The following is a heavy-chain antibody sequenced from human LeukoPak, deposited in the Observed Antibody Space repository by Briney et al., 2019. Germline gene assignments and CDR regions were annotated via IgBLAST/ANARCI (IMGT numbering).Heavy chain of an antibody. J-gene: IGHJ3*02. CDR3: ARDDNRALITMIADAFDI. CDR2: ISSSSSYI. D-gene: IGHD3-22*01. Sequence: PGGSLRLSCAASGFTFSSYSMNWVRQAPGKGLEWVSSISSSSSYIYYADSVKGRFTISRDNAKNSLYLQMNSLRAEDTAVYYCARDDNRALITMIADAFDIWGQGTMVTVSS. CDR1: GFTFSSYS. V-gene: IGHV3-21*04.